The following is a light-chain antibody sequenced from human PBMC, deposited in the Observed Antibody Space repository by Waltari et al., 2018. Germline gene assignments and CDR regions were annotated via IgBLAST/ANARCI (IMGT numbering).Light chain of an antibody. CDR1: QSVRGY. Sequence: ELVLTQSPATLSLSPGERATLSCRARQSVRGYIAWYQQKPGQAPRLLIYDTSNRATGLPARFSGSGSGTGFTLTISSLEPEDFAVYYCQHRGHWPPDATFGPGTKVDIK. J-gene: IGKJ3*01. CDR3: QHRGHWPPDAT. V-gene: IGKV3-11*01. CDR2: DTS.